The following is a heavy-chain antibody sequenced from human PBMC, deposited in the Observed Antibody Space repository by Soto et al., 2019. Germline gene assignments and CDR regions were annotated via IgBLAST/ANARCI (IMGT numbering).Heavy chain of an antibody. CDR3: ARAPTVVVPAAPTGWFDP. CDR2: INPNSGGT. CDR1: GYTFTGYY. V-gene: IGHV1-2*04. J-gene: IGHJ5*02. Sequence: GASVKVSCKASGYTFTGYYMHWVRQAPGQGLEWMGWINPNSGGTNYAQKFQGWVTMTRDTSISTAYMELSRLRSDDTAVYYCARAPTVVVPAAPTGWFDPWGQGTLVTVSS. D-gene: IGHD2-2*01.